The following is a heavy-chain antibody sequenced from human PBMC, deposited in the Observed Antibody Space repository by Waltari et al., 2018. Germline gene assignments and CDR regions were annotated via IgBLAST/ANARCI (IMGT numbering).Heavy chain of an antibody. V-gene: IGHV4-39*07. J-gene: IGHJ5*02. CDR1: GGSLSSSSDY. Sequence: QLQLQESGPGLVKPSETLSLTCTVSGGSLSSSSDYWGWVRQPPGKGLEWLGSIYYRGSAYYNPSLKSRVTISVDTSKNQLSLRLSSVTAADTAVYYCARESRYDFWSGPQWGWFDPWGQGTLITVSS. CDR2: IYYRGSA. CDR3: ARESRYDFWSGPQWGWFDP. D-gene: IGHD3-3*01.